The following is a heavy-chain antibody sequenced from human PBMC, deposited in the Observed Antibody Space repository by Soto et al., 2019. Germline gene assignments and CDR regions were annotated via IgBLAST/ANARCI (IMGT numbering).Heavy chain of an antibody. D-gene: IGHD5-18*01. CDR3: ARTVDTTMVSWALGN. J-gene: IGHJ1*01. V-gene: IGHV3-30*03. CDR1: RFISISYG. Sequence: GGSLRLSCAPPRFISISYGMHWVRQAPGKGLEWLAVTSYYGNNKYYGDTVKGQVTITRDETKHTLYMQMDTVRHYDTAVYYCARTVDTTMVSWALGNWGQGTLVTVSS. CDR2: TSYYGNNK.